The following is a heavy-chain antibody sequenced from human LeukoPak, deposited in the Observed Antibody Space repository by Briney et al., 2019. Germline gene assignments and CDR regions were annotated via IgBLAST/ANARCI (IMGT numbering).Heavy chain of an antibody. CDR2: ISYDGNNK. Sequence: GGSLRLSCAASGFSHYAMHWVRQAPGKGLEWVAFISYDGNNKSYRDSVKGRFTISRDNSKNTLNLQMNSLRVEDTAVYYCAKRWDWFDPWGQGTLVTVSS. J-gene: IGHJ5*02. CDR1: GFSHYA. D-gene: IGHD1-1*01. CDR3: AKRWDWFDP. V-gene: IGHV3-30*04.